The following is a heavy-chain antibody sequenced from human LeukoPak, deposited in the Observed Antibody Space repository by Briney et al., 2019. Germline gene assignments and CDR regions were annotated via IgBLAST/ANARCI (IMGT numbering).Heavy chain of an antibody. CDR2: FYNGGST. CDR3: AKDLRYSGSLRAMDY. Sequence: QPGGSLTLSCAASGFTVSSNYMSWVRQAPGKGLEWVSVFYNGGSTYYADSVKGRFTISRDNSKSTLYLQMNSLRAEDTAIYYCAKDLRYSGSLRAMDYWGQGTVVTVSS. CDR1: GFTVSSNY. J-gene: IGHJ4*02. D-gene: IGHD1-26*01. V-gene: IGHV3-53*01.